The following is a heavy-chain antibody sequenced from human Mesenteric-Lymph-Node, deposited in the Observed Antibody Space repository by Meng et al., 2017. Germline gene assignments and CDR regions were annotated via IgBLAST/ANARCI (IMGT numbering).Heavy chain of an antibody. CDR3: VRADLGYCSGGYCYPYFDY. V-gene: IGHV1-2*06. J-gene: IGHJ4*02. D-gene: IGHD2-15*01. Sequence: ASVKVSCKASGYTFTGYYMHWVRQAPGQGLEWMGRISPNSGGTNYAQKFQGRVSMTRDTSIITAYMELSRLRSDDTAVYYCVRADLGYCSGGYCYPYFDYWGQGTLVTVSS. CDR2: ISPNSGGT. CDR1: GYTFTGYY.